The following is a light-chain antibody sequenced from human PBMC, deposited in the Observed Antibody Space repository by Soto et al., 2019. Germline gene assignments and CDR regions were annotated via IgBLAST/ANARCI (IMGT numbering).Light chain of an antibody. V-gene: IGKV3-20*01. Sequence: MSQSPATLSVSPWERATLSCRASQSVSSNYLAWYQQKPGQAPRLLIYGASSRATGIPDRFSGSGSGTDFTLTIRRLEPEDFAVYYCQQYGSSYPWTFGQGTKVDIK. CDR1: QSVSSNY. J-gene: IGKJ1*01. CDR3: QQYGSSYPWT. CDR2: GAS.